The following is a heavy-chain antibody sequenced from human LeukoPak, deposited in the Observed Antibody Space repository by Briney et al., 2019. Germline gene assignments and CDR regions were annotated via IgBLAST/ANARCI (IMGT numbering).Heavy chain of an antibody. Sequence: GASVKVSCKASGYTFTGYYMHWVRQAPGQGLERMGWINPNSGGTNYAQKFQGRVTMTRDTSISTAYMELSRLRSDDTAVYYCAREGYCSSTSCSSGSYNWFDPWGQGTLVTVSS. CDR3: AREGYCSSTSCSSGSYNWFDP. V-gene: IGHV1-2*02. D-gene: IGHD2-2*01. J-gene: IGHJ5*02. CDR2: INPNSGGT. CDR1: GYTFTGYY.